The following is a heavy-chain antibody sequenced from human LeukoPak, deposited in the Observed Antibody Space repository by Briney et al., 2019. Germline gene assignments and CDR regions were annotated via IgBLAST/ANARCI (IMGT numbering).Heavy chain of an antibody. CDR3: ARVEWIVGFDY. CDR1: GFTFSSYE. Sequence: GGSLRLSCAASGFTFSSYEMIWVRQAPGKGLEWVSYISSSGSTIYYADSVKGRFTISRDNAKNSLYLQMNSLRAEDTAVYYCARVEWIVGFDYWGQGTLVTVSS. D-gene: IGHD1-26*01. CDR2: ISSSGSTI. V-gene: IGHV3-48*03. J-gene: IGHJ4*02.